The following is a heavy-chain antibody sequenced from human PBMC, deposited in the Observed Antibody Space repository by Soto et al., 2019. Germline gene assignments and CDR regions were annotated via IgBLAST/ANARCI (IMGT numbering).Heavy chain of an antibody. CDR3: EKVGHGSGKGLDY. V-gene: IGHV3-30*18. CDR1: GFPVSTYG. Sequence: PGGSLRLSCEDSGFPVSTYGMHCFRQAPGKGLEWLAAISYDGSDKYYADSVKGRFTISRDNSKKTLYLQMNSLRPEDTAVYYCEKVGHGSGKGLDYWGQGTLVTVSS. D-gene: IGHD3-10*01. J-gene: IGHJ4*02. CDR2: ISYDGSDK.